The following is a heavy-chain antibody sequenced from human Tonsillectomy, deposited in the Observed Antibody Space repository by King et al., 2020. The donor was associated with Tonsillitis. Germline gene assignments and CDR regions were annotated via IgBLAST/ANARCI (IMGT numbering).Heavy chain of an antibody. CDR1: GFTFSGYW. CDR3: ARDTSPLDYYDTEGFDY. J-gene: IGHJ4*02. D-gene: IGHD3-22*01. V-gene: IGHV3-74*01. CDR2: INSDGSST. Sequence: VQLVQSGGGLVQPGGSLRLSCAASGFTFSGYWMHWVRQVPGKGLVWVSRINSDGSSTTYADSVKGRFTISRDNAKNTLYLQMNSLRVEDTAVYYCARDTSPLDYYDTEGFDYWGQGTLVTVSS.